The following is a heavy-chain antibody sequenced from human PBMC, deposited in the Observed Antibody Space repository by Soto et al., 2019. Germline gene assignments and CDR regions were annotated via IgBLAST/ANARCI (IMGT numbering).Heavy chain of an antibody. D-gene: IGHD1-26*01. CDR3: ARGTTGSGSYFGY. CDR1: GGSFSGYY. J-gene: IGHJ4*02. V-gene: IGHV4-34*01. Sequence: KPSETLSLTCAVYGGSFSGYYWSWIRQPPGKGLEWIGEINHSGSTNYNPSLKSRVTISVDTSKNQFSLKLSSVTAADTAVYYCARGTTGSGSYFGYWGQGTLVTVSS. CDR2: INHSGST.